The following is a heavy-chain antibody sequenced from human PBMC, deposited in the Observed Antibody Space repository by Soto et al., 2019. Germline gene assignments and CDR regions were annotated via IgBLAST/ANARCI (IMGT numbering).Heavy chain of an antibody. CDR3: ARVARILSLGSYYYYGMDV. CDR1: GGSISSGGYS. CDR2: IYHSGST. D-gene: IGHD3-16*01. V-gene: IGHV4-30-2*01. Sequence: QLQLQESGSGLVKPSQTLSLTCAVSGGSISSGGYSWSWIRQPPGKGLEWIGYIYHSGSTYYNPSLKSRVTISVDRSKNQFSLKLSSVTAADTAVYYCARVARILSLGSYYYYGMDVWGQGTTVTVSS. J-gene: IGHJ6*02.